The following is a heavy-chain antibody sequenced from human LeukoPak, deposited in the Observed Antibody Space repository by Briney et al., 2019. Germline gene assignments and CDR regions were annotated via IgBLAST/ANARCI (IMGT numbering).Heavy chain of an antibody. J-gene: IGHJ5*02. D-gene: IGHD3-3*01. V-gene: IGHV4-34*01. Sequence: SETLSLTCAVYGGSFSGYYWSWIRQPPGKGLEWIGEINHSGSTKYNPSLKSRVTISVDTSKNQLSLKLSSVTAADTAVYYCARGRITIFGVVKFVRRWLDPWGQGTLVTVSS. CDR2: INHSGST. CDR3: ARGRITIFGVVKFVRRWLDP. CDR1: GGSFSGYY.